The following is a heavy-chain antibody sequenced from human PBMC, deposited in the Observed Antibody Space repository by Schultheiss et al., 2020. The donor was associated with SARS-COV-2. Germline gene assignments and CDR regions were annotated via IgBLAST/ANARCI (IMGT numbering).Heavy chain of an antibody. V-gene: IGHV3-33*08. CDR1: GFTFSSYW. CDR2: IWYDGSNK. D-gene: IGHD3-22*01. Sequence: GGSLRLSCAASGFTFSSYWMSWVRQAPGKGLEWVAVIWYDGSNKYYADSVKGRFTISRDNSKNTLYLQMNSLRAEDTAVYYCARDRATMIVVVNPYYYYGMDVWGQGTTVTVSS. CDR3: ARDRATMIVVVNPYYYYGMDV. J-gene: IGHJ6*02.